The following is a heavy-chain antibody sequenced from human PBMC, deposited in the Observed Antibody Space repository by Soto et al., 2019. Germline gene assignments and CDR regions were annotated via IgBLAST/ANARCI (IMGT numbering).Heavy chain of an antibody. CDR2: IIPIFGTA. CDR3: ARRVRIGRDFSFDY. V-gene: IGHV1-69*13. CDR1: GGTFSSYA. Sequence: SVKVSCKASGGTFSSYAISWVRQVPGQGLEWMGGIIPIFGTANYAQKFQGRVTITADESTSTAYMELSSLRSEDTAVYYCARRVRIGRDFSFDYWGQGTLVTVSS. J-gene: IGHJ4*02.